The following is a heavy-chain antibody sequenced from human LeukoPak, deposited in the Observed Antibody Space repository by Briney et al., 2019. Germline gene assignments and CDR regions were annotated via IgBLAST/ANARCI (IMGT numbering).Heavy chain of an antibody. CDR3: ARVSGPRGPPYYYGMDV. V-gene: IGHV3-33*01. CDR1: GFTFSSYG. Sequence: GGSLRLSCAASGFTFSSYGMHWVRQAPGKGLEWVAVIWYDGSNKYYADSVKGRFTISRDNSKNTLYLQMNSLRAEDTAVYYCARVSGPRGPPYYYGMDVWGQGTTVTVSS. D-gene: IGHD2-15*01. CDR2: IWYDGSNK. J-gene: IGHJ6*02.